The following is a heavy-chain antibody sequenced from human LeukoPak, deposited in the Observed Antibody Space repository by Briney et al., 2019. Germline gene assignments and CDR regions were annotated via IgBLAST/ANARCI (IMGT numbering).Heavy chain of an antibody. J-gene: IGHJ5*01. CDR3: ARAPSGCGGTCAFDS. Sequence: PSETLSLTCTVSGDSISGYFWSWIRQPAGKGLEWIGRMHADGDSNYNPSLKSRITLSFDTPENQFSLTLTSVTAADTAVYFCARAPSGCGGTCAFDSWGQGTLVTVSS. CDR1: GDSISGYF. V-gene: IGHV4-4*07. CDR2: MHADGDS. D-gene: IGHD2-15*01.